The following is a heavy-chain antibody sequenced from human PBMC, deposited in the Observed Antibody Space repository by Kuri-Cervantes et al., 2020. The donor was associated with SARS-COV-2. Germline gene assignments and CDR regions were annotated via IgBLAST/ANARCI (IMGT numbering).Heavy chain of an antibody. Sequence: SLKISCAASGFTFDDYAMHWVRQAPGKGLEWVSGISWNSGSIGYADSVKGRFTISRDNAKNSLYLQMNSLRAEDTALYYCAKDIGYDILTGYLDYWGQGTLVTVSS. CDR3: AKDIGYDILTGYLDY. CDR2: ISWNSGSI. D-gene: IGHD3-9*01. J-gene: IGHJ4*02. CDR1: GFTFDDYA. V-gene: IGHV3-9*01.